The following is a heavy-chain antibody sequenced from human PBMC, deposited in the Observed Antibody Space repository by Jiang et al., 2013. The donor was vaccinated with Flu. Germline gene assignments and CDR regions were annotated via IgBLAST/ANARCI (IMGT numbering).Heavy chain of an antibody. J-gene: IGHJ6*02. Sequence: SGAEVKKPGSSVKVSCKASGGTFSSYTISWVRQAPGQGLEWMGWMNPNSGNTGYAQKFQGRVTMTRNTSISTAYMELSSLRSEDTAVYYCARSGTGWLQHYGMDVWGQGTTVTVSS. D-gene: IGHD1-14*01. CDR3: ARSGTGWLQHYGMDV. CDR1: GGTFSSYT. CDR2: MNPNSGNT. V-gene: IGHV1-8*02.